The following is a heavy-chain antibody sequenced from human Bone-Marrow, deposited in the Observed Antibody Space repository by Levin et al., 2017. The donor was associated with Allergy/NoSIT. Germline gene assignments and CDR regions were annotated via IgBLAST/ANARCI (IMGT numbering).Heavy chain of an antibody. V-gene: IGHV3-7*03. CDR1: GLSFSRYW. D-gene: IGHD2-2*01. CDR3: AIRYCPGTRCYEVSYPCMDV. CDR2: IKQDGSEK. Sequence: GGSLRLSCAASGLSFSRYWMTWVRQAPGKGLEWVANIKQDGSEKYYMDSVEGRFTISRDNAKNSLFLQMNNLRADDTAVYYCAIRYCPGTRCYEVSYPCMDVWGEGTTVTVSS. J-gene: IGHJ6*03.